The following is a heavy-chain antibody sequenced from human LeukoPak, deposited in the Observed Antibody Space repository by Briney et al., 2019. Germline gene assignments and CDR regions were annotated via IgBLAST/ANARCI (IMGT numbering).Heavy chain of an antibody. V-gene: IGHV1-69*05. CDR3: ARDRSLPYYDFWSGYSDAFDI. D-gene: IGHD3-3*01. CDR2: IIPIFGTA. Sequence: ASVKVSCQASRGTFSSYAISWVRQAPGQGLEWMGGIIPIFGTANYAQKFQGRVTITTDESTSTAYMELSSLRSEDTAVYYCARDRSLPYYDFWSGYSDAFDIWGQGTMVTVSS. J-gene: IGHJ3*02. CDR1: RGTFSSYA.